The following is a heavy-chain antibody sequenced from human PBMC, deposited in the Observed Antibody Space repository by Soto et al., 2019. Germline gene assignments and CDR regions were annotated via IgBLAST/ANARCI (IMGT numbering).Heavy chain of an antibody. Sequence: EVQLVESGGGLVQPGGSLRLSCAASGFTFSSYSMNWVRQAPGKGLEWVSYISSSSSTIYYADSVKGRFTISRDNAKNSLYLQKNSLRDEDTAVYYCARDGLGGYYYGMDVWGQGTTVTVSS. V-gene: IGHV3-48*02. J-gene: IGHJ6*02. CDR3: ARDGLGGYYYGMDV. D-gene: IGHD3-3*01. CDR1: GFTFSSYS. CDR2: ISSSSSTI.